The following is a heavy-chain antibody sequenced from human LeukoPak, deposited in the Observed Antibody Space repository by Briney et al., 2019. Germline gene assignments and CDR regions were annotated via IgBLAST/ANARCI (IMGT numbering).Heavy chain of an antibody. D-gene: IGHD2-21*01. J-gene: IGHJ4*02. V-gene: IGHV1-3*01. CDR3: ARDDCGDTCYPGGY. CDR2: INAGNGDT. CDR1: GYTFTKYV. Sequence: ASVKVSCKASGYTFTKYVVHWVRQAPGQRPEWMGWINAGNGDTKYSQNFQGRVTITRDTSASTAYMELSSLTSEDTALYYCARDDCGDTCYPGGYWGQGTLVTVSS.